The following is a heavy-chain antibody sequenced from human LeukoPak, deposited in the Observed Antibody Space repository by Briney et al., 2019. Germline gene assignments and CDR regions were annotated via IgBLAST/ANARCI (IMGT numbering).Heavy chain of an antibody. CDR1: GFTFSSYS. Sequence: GGSLRLSCAASGFTFSSYSMNWVRQAPGKGLEWVAFIRYDGSNKYYADSVKGRFTISRDNSKNTLYLQMNSLRAEDTAVYYCTRDNDYSNYDWGQGTLVTVSS. CDR2: IRYDGSNK. D-gene: IGHD4-11*01. V-gene: IGHV3-30*02. J-gene: IGHJ4*02. CDR3: TRDNDYSNYD.